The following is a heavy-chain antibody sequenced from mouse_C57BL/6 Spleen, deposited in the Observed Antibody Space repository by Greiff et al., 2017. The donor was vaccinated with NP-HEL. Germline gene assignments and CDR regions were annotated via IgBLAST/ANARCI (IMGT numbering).Heavy chain of an antibody. CDR1: GFTFSSYA. V-gene: IGHV5-4*01. J-gene: IGHJ1*03. CDR3: ARDGGLRLYFDV. CDR2: ISDGGSYT. D-gene: IGHD2-4*01. Sequence: EVQLVESGGGLVKPGGSLKLSCAASGFTFSSYAMSWVRQTPEKRLEWVATISDGGSYTYYPDNVKGRFTISRDNAKNNLYLQMSHLKSEDTAMYYCARDGGLRLYFDVWGTGTTVTVSS.